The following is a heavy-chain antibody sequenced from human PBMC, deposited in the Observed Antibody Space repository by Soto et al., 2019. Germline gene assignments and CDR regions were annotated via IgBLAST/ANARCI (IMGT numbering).Heavy chain of an antibody. CDR3: AKESYSGSYYHY. V-gene: IGHV3-30*18. J-gene: IGHJ4*02. CDR1: GFTFSSYG. Sequence: PGGSLRLSCAASGFTFSSYGMHWVRQAPGKGLEWVAVISYDGSNKYYADSVKGRFTISRDNSKNTLYLQMNSLRAEDTAVYYCAKESYSGSYYHYWGQGTLVTVS. CDR2: ISYDGSNK. D-gene: IGHD1-26*01.